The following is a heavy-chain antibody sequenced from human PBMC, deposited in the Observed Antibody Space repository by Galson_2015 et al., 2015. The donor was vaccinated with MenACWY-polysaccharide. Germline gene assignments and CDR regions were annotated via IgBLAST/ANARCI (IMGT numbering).Heavy chain of an antibody. J-gene: IGHJ4*02. CDR1: GYSFHTYW. CDR2: IYPSDSDT. V-gene: IGHV5-51*03. Sequence: QSGAEVKKPGESLKISCKGSGYSFHTYWIAWVRQMPGKGLEWMGNIYPSDSDTNYNPSFEGQVTISADKSINTAYLQWSSLKASDTAMYYCQVWTGYYDFDYWGQGTLVTGSS. CDR3: QVWTGYYDFDY. D-gene: IGHD3/OR15-3a*01.